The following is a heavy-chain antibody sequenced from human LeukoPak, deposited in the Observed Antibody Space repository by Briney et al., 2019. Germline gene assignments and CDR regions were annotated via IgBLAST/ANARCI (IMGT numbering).Heavy chain of an antibody. CDR1: GFTFSSYG. CDR3: AKGPSMDIVVVPAASVYLDY. Sequence: GESLRLSCAASGFTFSSYGMHWVSQPPGKGLEWVAFIRYDGSYKYFADSVKGRFTISRDNSKNTLFLQMNSLRTEDTAVYYCAKGPSMDIVVVPAASVYLDYWGQGNLVTVSS. CDR2: IRYDGSYK. D-gene: IGHD2-2*03. V-gene: IGHV3-30*02. J-gene: IGHJ4*02.